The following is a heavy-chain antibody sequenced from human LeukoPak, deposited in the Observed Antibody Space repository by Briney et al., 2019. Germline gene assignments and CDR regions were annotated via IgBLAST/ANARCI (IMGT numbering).Heavy chain of an antibody. Sequence: ASVKVSCKTSGYSFILYGISWVRQAPGQGPEWMGWISTSTGDTKYTQKFQGRVTLTTDTSTSTAYMELSSLRSDDTAVYYCARDGVLGIAARSWFDFWGQGTLVTVSS. CDR2: ISTSTGDT. CDR3: ARDGVLGIAARSWFDF. V-gene: IGHV1-18*01. J-gene: IGHJ4*02. CDR1: GYSFILYG. D-gene: IGHD6-6*01.